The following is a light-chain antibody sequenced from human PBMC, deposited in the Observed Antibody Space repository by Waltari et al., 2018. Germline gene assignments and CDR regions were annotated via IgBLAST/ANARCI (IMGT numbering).Light chain of an antibody. J-gene: IGKJ2*01. Sequence: DIVMTQSPDSLAVSLGEGATINCKSSQSVLYSTDNKNYVAWYQQKPGRAPKVLIYAASSLQSGVPSRFSGSGSGTDFTLTISSLQPEDFATYYCQQSFSTPYTFGQGTKLEIK. CDR3: QQSFSTPYT. CDR1: QSVLYSTDNKNY. V-gene: IGKV4-1*01. CDR2: AAS.